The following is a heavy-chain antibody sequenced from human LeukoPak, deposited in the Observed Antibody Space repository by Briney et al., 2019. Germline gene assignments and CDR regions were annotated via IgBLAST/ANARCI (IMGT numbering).Heavy chain of an antibody. V-gene: IGHV3-53*01. CDR2: IYSGGST. D-gene: IGHD3-3*01. J-gene: IGHJ6*03. Sequence: PGGSLRLSCAASGFTVSSNYMSWVRQAPGKGLEWVSVIYSGGSTHYADSVKGRFTISRDNSKNTLYLQMNSLRAEDTAVYYCARGPSDFWSGYPYYYYYYYMDVWGKGTTVTVSS. CDR3: ARGPSDFWSGYPYYYYYYYMDV. CDR1: GFTVSSNY.